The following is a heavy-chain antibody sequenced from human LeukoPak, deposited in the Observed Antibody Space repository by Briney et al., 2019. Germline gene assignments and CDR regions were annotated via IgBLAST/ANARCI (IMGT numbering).Heavy chain of an antibody. J-gene: IGHJ6*04. CDR3: ARKGGDYDFWSAMGV. CDR1: GYTFTSYD. Sequence: ASVKVSCKASGYTFTSYDINWVRQATGQGLEWMGWMDPNSGNTGYAQKLQGRVTMTRDTSTSTVYMELSSLRSEDTAVYYCARKGGDYDFWSAMGVWGKGTTVTVSS. D-gene: IGHD3-3*01. CDR2: MDPNSGNT. V-gene: IGHV1-8*01.